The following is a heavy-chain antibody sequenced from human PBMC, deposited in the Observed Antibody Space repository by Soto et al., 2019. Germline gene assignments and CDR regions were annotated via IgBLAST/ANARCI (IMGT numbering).Heavy chain of an antibody. D-gene: IGHD3-16*01. CDR3: ASNYAYAEGYYWYGIDV. Sequence: EVQLVESGGGLVLPGGSLRLSCAASGFTFSRYWMHWVRQVPGKGLGWVSRISSYGSDTHYADSVKGRFTISRDNAKNTLYLQMNSLRAEDTAVYYCASNYAYAEGYYWYGIDVWGQGTTVTVSS. V-gene: IGHV3-74*01. CDR2: ISSYGSDT. CDR1: GFTFSRYW. J-gene: IGHJ6*02.